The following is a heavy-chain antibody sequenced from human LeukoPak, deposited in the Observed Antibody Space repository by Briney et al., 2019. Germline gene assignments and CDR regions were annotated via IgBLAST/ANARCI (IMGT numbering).Heavy chain of an antibody. J-gene: IGHJ3*02. Sequence: GGSLRLSCAASGFTFSSYGMSWVRQAPGKGLEWVSAISGSGGSTYYADSVKGRFTISRDNSKNTLYLQMNSLRAEDTAVYYCAKEGDYYGSGSYRDGFDIWGQGTRATASS. CDR3: AKEGDYYGSGSYRDGFDI. D-gene: IGHD3-10*01. CDR1: GFTFSSYG. CDR2: ISGSGGST. V-gene: IGHV3-23*01.